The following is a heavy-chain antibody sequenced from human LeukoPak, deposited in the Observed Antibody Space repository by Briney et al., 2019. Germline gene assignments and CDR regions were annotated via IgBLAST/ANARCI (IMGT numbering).Heavy chain of an antibody. CDR1: GYTFTSYG. CDR2: ISAYNGNT. J-gene: IGHJ4*02. D-gene: IGHD3-10*01. Sequence: ASVKVSCEASGYTFTSYGISWVRQAPGQGPEWMGWISAYNGNTNYAQKLQGRVTMTTDTSTSTAYMELRSLRSDDTAVYYCSRSDYYGSGSYPDYWGQGTLVTVSS. V-gene: IGHV1-18*01. CDR3: SRSDYYGSGSYPDY.